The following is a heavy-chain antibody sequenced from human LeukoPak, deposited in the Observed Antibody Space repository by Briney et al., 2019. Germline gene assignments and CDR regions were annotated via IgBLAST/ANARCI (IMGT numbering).Heavy chain of an antibody. CDR3: ARGGLQYQLPYFDY. J-gene: IGHJ4*02. CDR1: GGSISSSSYY. CDR2: IYYSGST. Sequence: SETLSLTCTVSGGSISSSSYYWGWIRQPPGKGLEWIGSIYYSGSTYYNPSLKSRVTISVDTSKNQFSLKLSSVTAADTAVYYCARGGLQYQLPYFDYWGQGTLVTVSS. V-gene: IGHV4-39*07. D-gene: IGHD2-2*01.